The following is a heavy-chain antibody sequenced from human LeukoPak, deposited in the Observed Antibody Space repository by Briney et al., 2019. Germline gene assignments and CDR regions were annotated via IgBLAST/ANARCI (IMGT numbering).Heavy chain of an antibody. Sequence: GRSLRLSCAASGFTFSRYAMHWVRQAPGKGLKWEAVISYDGSNKYYADSVKGRFTISRDNSKNTLYLQMNSLRAEDTAVYYCARQMQWELHVWFDPCGQGTLVTVSS. CDR2: ISYDGSNK. CDR3: ARQMQWELHVWFDP. D-gene: IGHD1-26*01. CDR1: GFTFSRYA. J-gene: IGHJ5*02. V-gene: IGHV3-30*01.